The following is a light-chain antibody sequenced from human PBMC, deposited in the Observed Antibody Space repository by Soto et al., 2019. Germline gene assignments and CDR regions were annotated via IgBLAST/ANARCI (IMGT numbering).Light chain of an antibody. CDR3: YSYAGSGTYV. CDR2: EGT. Sequence: QSALTQPASVSGSPGQSITISCTGTNSDVGTYNLVSWYQQHPGKAPKLMTHEGTKRPSGVSNRFSGSNSGNTASLTISGLQAEDEADYYCYSYAGSGTYVFGTGTKLTVL. CDR1: NSDVGTYNL. V-gene: IGLV2-23*01. J-gene: IGLJ1*01.